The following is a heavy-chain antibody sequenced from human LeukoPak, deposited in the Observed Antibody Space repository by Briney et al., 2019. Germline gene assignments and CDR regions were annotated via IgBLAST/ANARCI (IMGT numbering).Heavy chain of an antibody. D-gene: IGHD6-6*01. CDR1: GYTFIGYY. J-gene: IGHJ4*02. CDR3: ARTKYSSSSVDY. V-gene: IGHV1-2*02. Sequence: ASVKVSCEASGYTFIGYYMHWVRQAPGQGLEWMGWINPNSNGTNYAQKFQGRVTMTRDTSISTAYLELSRLRSDDTAVYYCARTKYSSSSVDYWGQGTLVTVSS. CDR2: INPNSNGT.